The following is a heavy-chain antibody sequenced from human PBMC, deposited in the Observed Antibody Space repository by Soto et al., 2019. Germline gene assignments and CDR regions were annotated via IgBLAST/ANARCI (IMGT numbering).Heavy chain of an antibody. V-gene: IGHV1-18*01. CDR1: GYAFTTYG. CDR3: ARGRYGDY. D-gene: IGHD1-1*01. Sequence: QVHLVQSRAEVQKPAPSVKVSCKGSGYAFTTYGITWVRQAPGQGLEWMGWISAHNGNTNYAQKLQGRVTVTRDTSTSTAYMELRSLRSADTAVYYCARGRYGDYWGQGALVTVSS. J-gene: IGHJ4*02. CDR2: ISAHNGNT.